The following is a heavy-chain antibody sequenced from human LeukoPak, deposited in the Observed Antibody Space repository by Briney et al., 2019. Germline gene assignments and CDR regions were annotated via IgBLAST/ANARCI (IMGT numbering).Heavy chain of an antibody. CDR2: IYSGGST. V-gene: IGHV3-66*01. D-gene: IGHD3-10*01. J-gene: IGHJ4*02. CDR3: ARDTGPYYYGSGSYDY. Sequence: GGSLRLSCAASGFTVSSNYMSWVRQAPGKGLEWVSVIYSGGSTYYADSVKGRFTISRDNSKNTLYLQMNSLRAEDTGVYYCARDTGPYYYGSGSYDYWGQGTLVTVSS. CDR1: GFTVSSNY.